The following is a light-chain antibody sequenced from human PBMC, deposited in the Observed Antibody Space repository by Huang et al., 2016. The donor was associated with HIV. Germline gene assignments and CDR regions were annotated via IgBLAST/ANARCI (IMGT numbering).Light chain of an antibody. CDR1: QSIDSTY. J-gene: IGKJ4*01. V-gene: IGKV3-20*01. Sequence: ELVLTQSPGTLSLSPGDRATLSCRASQSIDSTYLAWYQQQPGPAPRLLIYGASNRATASPDRFSGNGSGTDFSLTISRLEPEDFTLYYCQQYGSSILTFGGGTKVEIK. CDR3: QQYGSSILT. CDR2: GAS.